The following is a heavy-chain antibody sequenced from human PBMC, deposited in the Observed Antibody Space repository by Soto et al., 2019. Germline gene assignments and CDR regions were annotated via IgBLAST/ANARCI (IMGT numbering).Heavy chain of an antibody. CDR3: ARDPNGDYLGAFDF. V-gene: IGHV3-23*01. CDR1: GFTFSNFF. CDR2: IGANGGGT. D-gene: IGHD4-17*01. Sequence: EVQLLEPGGGLVQPGGSLRLSCAASGFTFSNFFMSWVRQAPGKGLDWVSGIGANGGGTYYADSVKGRFIISRDNSKNPLYLQMNSLRAEDTAIYYCARDPNGDYLGAFDFWGQKTMVTVSS. J-gene: IGHJ3*01.